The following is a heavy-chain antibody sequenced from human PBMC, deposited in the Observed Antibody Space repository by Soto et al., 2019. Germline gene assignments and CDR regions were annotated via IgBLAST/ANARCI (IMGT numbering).Heavy chain of an antibody. V-gene: IGHV1-8*02. CDR3: ARSQKRVTIFGVVIRNNWFDP. D-gene: IGHD3-3*01. CDR1: GYTFTSYV. J-gene: IGHJ5*02. CDR2: INPNSGNT. Sequence: APVKVSCKASGYTFTSYVMHWVRQAPGQRLEWMGWINPNSGNTGYAQKFQGRVTMTRNTSISTAYMELSSLRSEDTAVYYCARSQKRVTIFGVVIRNNWFDPWGQGALVTVSS.